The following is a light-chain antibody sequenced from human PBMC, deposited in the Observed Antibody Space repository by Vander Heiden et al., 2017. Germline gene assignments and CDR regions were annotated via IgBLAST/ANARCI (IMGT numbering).Light chain of an antibody. CDR1: QSISSY. V-gene: IGKV1-39*01. J-gene: IGKJ5*01. CDR3: QQYYSAPWT. CDR2: AAS. Sequence: DLQMTQSPSSLSASVGDRVTITCRASQSISSYLDWYQQKPGKVPKLLIYAASSLQSGVPSRFSGSGSGTDFTLTISSLQPEDVATYYCQQYYSAPWTFGQGTQLDIK.